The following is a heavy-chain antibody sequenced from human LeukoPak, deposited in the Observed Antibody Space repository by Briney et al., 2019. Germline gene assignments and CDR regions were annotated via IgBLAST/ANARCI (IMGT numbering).Heavy chain of an antibody. CDR1: GGSFSGYY. V-gene: IGHV4-34*01. CDR2: INHSEDT. Sequence: SETLSLTCAVYGGSFSGYYWSWIRQPLGKGLEWIGEINHSEDTDYNPSLKSRVTISVDTSKNQFSLKLSSVTAADTAVYYCARGPIYGDYYYYYYMDVWGKGTTVTVSS. CDR3: ARGPIYGDYYYYYYMDV. D-gene: IGHD4-17*01. J-gene: IGHJ6*03.